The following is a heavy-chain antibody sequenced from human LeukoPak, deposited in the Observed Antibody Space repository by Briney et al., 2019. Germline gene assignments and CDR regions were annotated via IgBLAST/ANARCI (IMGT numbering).Heavy chain of an antibody. Sequence: SETLSLTCTVSGGSISSSSYYWGWIRQPPGKGLEWIGSIYYSGSTYYNPSLKSRVTISVDTSKNQFSLKLSSVTAADTAVYYCARDFGDAYNEGPWFDPWGQGTLVTVSS. J-gene: IGHJ5*02. CDR3: ARDFGDAYNEGPWFDP. V-gene: IGHV4-39*07. D-gene: IGHD5-24*01. CDR2: IYYSGST. CDR1: GGSISSSSYY.